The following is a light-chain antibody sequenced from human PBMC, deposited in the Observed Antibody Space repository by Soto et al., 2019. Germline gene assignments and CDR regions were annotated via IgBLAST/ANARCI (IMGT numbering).Light chain of an antibody. V-gene: IGLV6-57*04. CDR1: SGSIASNY. CDR2: EDN. Sequence: NFMLTQPHSVSESPGKTVTISCTRSSGSIASNYVQWYQQRPGSAPTTVIYEDNQRPSGVPDRFSGSIDSSSNSASLTISGLKTEDEADYYCQSYYSSWVFGGGTKLTVL. CDR3: QSYYSSWV. J-gene: IGLJ3*02.